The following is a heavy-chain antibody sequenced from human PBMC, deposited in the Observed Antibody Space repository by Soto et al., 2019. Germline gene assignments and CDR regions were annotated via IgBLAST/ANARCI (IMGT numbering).Heavy chain of an antibody. CDR1: GFTFSDDY. V-gene: IGHV3-11*01. J-gene: IGHJ5*02. CDR3: ARRGSAYNWFDP. Sequence: QVQLVESGGGLVKPGGSLRLSCGGSGFTFSDDYIMWIRQAPGKGLEWVSYISGTGSTTYYTDSVKGRFTISRDNAKNTLYLQMSNLGAEDTAVYYCARRGSAYNWFDPWGQGTLVTVSS. CDR2: ISGTGSTT. D-gene: IGHD2-15*01.